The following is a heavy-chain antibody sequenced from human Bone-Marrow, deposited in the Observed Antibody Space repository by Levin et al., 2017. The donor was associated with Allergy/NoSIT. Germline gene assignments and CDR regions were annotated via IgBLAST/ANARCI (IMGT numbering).Heavy chain of an antibody. Sequence: AGGSLRLSCAASGFTFSDYAMSWVRQAPGKGLEWVSSISGFGTTTYYADSVKGRFTISRDSSKNTLYLQMNSLRAEDMAVYYCAKWKGNWYFDLWGRGTLVTVSS. CDR3: AKWKGNWYFDL. CDR2: ISGFGTTT. D-gene: IGHD1-1*01. CDR1: GFTFSDYA. J-gene: IGHJ2*01. V-gene: IGHV3-23*01.